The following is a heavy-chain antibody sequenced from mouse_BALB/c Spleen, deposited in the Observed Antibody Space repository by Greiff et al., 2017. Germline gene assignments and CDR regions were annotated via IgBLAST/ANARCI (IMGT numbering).Heavy chain of an antibody. D-gene: IGHD1-1*01. CDR3: ARILRNYAMDY. CDR2: IYPGDGDT. CDR1: GYAFSSYW. Sequence: VQLQQSGAELVRPGSSVKISCKASGYAFSSYWMNWVKQRPGQGLEWIGQIYPGDGDTNYNGKFKGKATLTADKSSSTAYMQRSSLTSEDSAVYFCARILRNYAMDYWGQGTPVTVSS. J-gene: IGHJ4*01. V-gene: IGHV1-80*01.